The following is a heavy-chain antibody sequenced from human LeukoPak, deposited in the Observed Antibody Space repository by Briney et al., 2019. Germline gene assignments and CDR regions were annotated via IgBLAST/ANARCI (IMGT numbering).Heavy chain of an antibody. CDR1: GFTFSNYA. D-gene: IGHD3-9*01. Sequence: GGSLRLSCSASGFTFSNYAMHWVRQAPGRGLEYVSAISNYGGSTYYKDSVKGRFTISRDNSKNTLYLQMSSLTAEDTAVYYCVKQYYDILTGYYLDAFDIWGQGTMVTVSS. CDR3: VKQYYDILTGYYLDAFDI. V-gene: IGHV3-64D*06. CDR2: ISNYGGST. J-gene: IGHJ3*02.